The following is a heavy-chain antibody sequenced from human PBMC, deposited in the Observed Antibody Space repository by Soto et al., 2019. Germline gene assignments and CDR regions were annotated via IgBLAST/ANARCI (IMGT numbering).Heavy chain of an antibody. D-gene: IGHD6-13*01. CDR1: DGSISSYY. Sequence: PSETLSLTCTVSDGSISSYYWSWIRQPPGKGLECIGYISYSGTTKYNPSLKNRVTILRDTSKNQFSLKLSSVTAADTAVYYCARHRRSSWPDYWGQGTLVTVSS. V-gene: IGHV4-59*01. CDR2: ISYSGTT. J-gene: IGHJ4*02. CDR3: ARHRRSSWPDY.